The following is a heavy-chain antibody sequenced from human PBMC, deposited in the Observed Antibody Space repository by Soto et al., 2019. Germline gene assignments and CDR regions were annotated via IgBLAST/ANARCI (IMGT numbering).Heavy chain of an antibody. CDR2: ISGSGGSP. D-gene: IGHD3-3*01. Sequence: PGGSLRLSCAASGFTFSSYIMAWVRQXPGKGLEWVSSISGSGGSPYYADSAQGRFTISRDNYKNKVSLQMTSLRAEDTATYHFRKGRCTVVDFSAPYYWG. CDR3: RKGRCTVVDFSAPYY. J-gene: IGHJ4*01. V-gene: IGHV3-23*01. CDR1: GFTFSSYI.